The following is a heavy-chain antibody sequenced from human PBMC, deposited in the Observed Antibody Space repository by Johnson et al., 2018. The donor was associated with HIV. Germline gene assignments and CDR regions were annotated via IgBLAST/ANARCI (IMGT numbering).Heavy chain of an antibody. V-gene: IGHV3-NL1*01. D-gene: IGHD5-24*01. J-gene: IGHJ3*02. CDR2: IYSAGTT. Sequence: QVQLVESGGGVVQPGRSLRLSCAASGFTFSSYGMHWVRQAPGKGLEWVAVIYSAGTTYYADSVQGRFTIFIDNSKNTLYLQMNSLRAEDTAVYYCARDGPWLQSQRDAFDIWGQGTMVTVSS. CDR3: ARDGPWLQSQRDAFDI. CDR1: GFTFSSYG.